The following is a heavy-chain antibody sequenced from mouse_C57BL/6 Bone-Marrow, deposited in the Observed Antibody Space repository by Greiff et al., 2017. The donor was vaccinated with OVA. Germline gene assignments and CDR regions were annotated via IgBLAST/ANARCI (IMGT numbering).Heavy chain of an antibody. V-gene: IGHV1-50*01. CDR1: GYTFTSYW. D-gene: IGHD2-1*01. CDR2: IDPSDSYT. J-gene: IGHJ2*01. Sequence: QVQLQQPGAELVKPGASVKLSCKASGYTFTSYWMQWVKQRPGQGLEWIGEIDPSDSYTNYNQKFKGKATLTVDTSSSTAYMQLSSLTSEDSAVYYCARRGGYCNYGDYWGQGTTLTVSS. CDR3: ARRGGYCNYGDY.